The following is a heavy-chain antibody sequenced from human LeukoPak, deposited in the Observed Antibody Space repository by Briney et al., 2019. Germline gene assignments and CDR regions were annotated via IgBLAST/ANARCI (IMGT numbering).Heavy chain of an antibody. CDR1: GGSFSGYY. CDR2: INHSGST. Sequence: ETLSLTCXVXGGSFSGYYWSWIRQPPGKGLEWIGEINHSGSTNYNPSLKSRVTISVDTSKNQFSLKLSSVTAADTAVYYCARGARSYDSSGYYDGRAFDIWGQGTMVTVSS. J-gene: IGHJ3*02. V-gene: IGHV4-34*01. CDR3: ARGARSYDSSGYYDGRAFDI. D-gene: IGHD3-22*01.